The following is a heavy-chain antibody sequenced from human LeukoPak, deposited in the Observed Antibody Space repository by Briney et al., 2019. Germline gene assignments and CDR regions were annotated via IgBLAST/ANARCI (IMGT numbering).Heavy chain of an antibody. V-gene: IGHV3-9*01. CDR3: AKDMAPRRAAGTVDY. D-gene: IGHD6-13*01. J-gene: IGHJ4*02. CDR2: ISWNSGSI. Sequence: PGGSLRLSCAASGFTFDDYAMHWVRQAPGKGLEWASGISWNSGSIGYADSVKGRFTISRDNAKNSLYLQMNSLRAEGTALYYCAKDMAPRRAAGTVDYWGQGTLVTVSS. CDR1: GFTFDDYA.